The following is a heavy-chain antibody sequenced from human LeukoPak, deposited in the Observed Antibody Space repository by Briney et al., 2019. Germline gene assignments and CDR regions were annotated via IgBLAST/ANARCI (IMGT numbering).Heavy chain of an antibody. CDR2: ISAYNGNT. CDR1: GYTFTSYG. CDR3: ARDWPDYYGSGSYYMFDP. J-gene: IGHJ5*02. V-gene: IGHV1-18*04. D-gene: IGHD3-10*01. Sequence: ASVKVSCKASGYTFTSYGNSWVRQAPGQGLEWMGWISAYNGNTNYAQKLQGRVTMTTDTSTSTAYMELRSLRSDDTAVYYCARDWPDYYGSGSYYMFDPWGQGTLVTVSS.